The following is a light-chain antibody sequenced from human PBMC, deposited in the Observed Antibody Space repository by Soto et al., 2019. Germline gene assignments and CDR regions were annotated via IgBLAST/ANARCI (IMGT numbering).Light chain of an antibody. V-gene: IGKV3-15*01. CDR2: GAS. J-gene: IGKJ3*01. CDR3: QQYNTWPRT. Sequence: EIVWTESPGTLSLSPGERATLSCRASQSVSSSYLAWYQQKPGQAPRLLIYGASTRATGFPARFSGSVSGTEFTLTISSLQSEDFAVYYCQQYNTWPRTFGPGTKVDIK. CDR1: QSVSSSY.